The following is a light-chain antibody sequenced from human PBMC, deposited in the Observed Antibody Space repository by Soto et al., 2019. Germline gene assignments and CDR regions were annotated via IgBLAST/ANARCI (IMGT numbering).Light chain of an antibody. CDR3: QQYKDYPFT. J-gene: IGKJ3*01. Sequence: DIQMTQSPSTLSASVGDRVSITCRASQNIRGWLAWYQQKPGKAPKLLIYDGSSLQSGVPSRFSGRESWAEFTLTISGLQPDDFASYYCQQYKDYPFTFGTGTKV. CDR2: DGS. CDR1: QNIRGW. V-gene: IGKV1-5*01.